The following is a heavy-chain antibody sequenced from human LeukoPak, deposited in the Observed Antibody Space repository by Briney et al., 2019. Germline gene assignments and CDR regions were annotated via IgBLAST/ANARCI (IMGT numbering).Heavy chain of an antibody. J-gene: IGHJ4*02. V-gene: IGHV7-4-1*02. Sequence: ASVKVSCKASGYSLTSYALNWVRQAPGQGLEWMGWINPTTGNPTYAQGFTGRFVFSLDTSVSTAYLQISSLKAEDTAVYYCARATSIFGVVSDFDYWGQGTLVTVSS. CDR3: ARATSIFGVVSDFDY. D-gene: IGHD3-3*01. CDR1: GYSLTSYA. CDR2: INPTTGNP.